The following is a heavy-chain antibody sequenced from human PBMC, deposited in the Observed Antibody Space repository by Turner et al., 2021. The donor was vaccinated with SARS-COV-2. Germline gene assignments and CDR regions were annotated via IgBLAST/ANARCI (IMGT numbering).Heavy chain of an antibody. V-gene: IGHV3-30-3*01. CDR2: ISNYGTDK. CDR1: GFTFSSFA. D-gene: IGHD1-26*01. J-gene: IGHJ4*02. Sequence: QVQLVESGGGVVQPGTSLRLSCAPSGFTFSSFAMNWVRQAPGKGLEWVAVISNYGTDKYYAESVKGRFTISRDNSKYTLYLQMNSLRAEDTAVYYCARSRSGNYYYFDYWGQGTLVTVSS. CDR3: ARSRSGNYYYFDY.